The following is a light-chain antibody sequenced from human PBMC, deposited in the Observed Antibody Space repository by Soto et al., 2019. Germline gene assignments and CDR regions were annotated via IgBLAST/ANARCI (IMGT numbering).Light chain of an antibody. J-gene: IGKJ5*01. Sequence: IQLTQSPSSLSASVGDRVTITCRASQGISTYLAWYLQKPGKAPTLLIYDTSTLQSGVPSRFSGSGSGTDFTLTISSLQPEDVATYYCQQLSGYTITFGQGTRLEIK. CDR3: QQLSGYTIT. CDR2: DTS. V-gene: IGKV1-9*01. CDR1: QGISTY.